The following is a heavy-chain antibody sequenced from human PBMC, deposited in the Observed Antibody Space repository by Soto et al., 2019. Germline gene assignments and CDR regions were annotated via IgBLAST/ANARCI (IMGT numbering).Heavy chain of an antibody. CDR1: GAPISSGGFY. Sequence: SETLSLTCNVSGAPISSGGFYWSWIRQHPGKGPEWIGYISNSGTTFYNPSLGSRVTMSLDAAKNHFSLELRSVTVADTAVYYCAREPISTPRGVTQVDPWGQGTQVTVYS. V-gene: IGHV4-31*03. CDR2: ISNSGTT. CDR3: AREPISTPRGVTQVDP. D-gene: IGHD3-10*01. J-gene: IGHJ5*02.